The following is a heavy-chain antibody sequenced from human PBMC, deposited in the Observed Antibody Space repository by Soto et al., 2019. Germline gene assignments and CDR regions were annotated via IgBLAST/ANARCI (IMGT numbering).Heavy chain of an antibody. CDR3: AKARILRYFDCLLGGV. CDR1: GFTFSSYA. J-gene: IGHJ6*04. D-gene: IGHD3-9*01. V-gene: IGHV3-23*01. CDR2: ISGSGGST. Sequence: GGSLRLSCAASGFTFSSYAMSWVRQAPGKGLEWVSAISGSGGSTYYADSVKGRFTISRGNSKNTLYLQMNSLRAEDTAVYYCAKARILRYFDCLLGGVWGNGTPVTVSS.